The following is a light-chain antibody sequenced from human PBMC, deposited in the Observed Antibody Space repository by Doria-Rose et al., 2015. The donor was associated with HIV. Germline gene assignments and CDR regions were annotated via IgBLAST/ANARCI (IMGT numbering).Light chain of an antibody. CDR2: WAS. CDR1: QSLLYTSKNY. CDR3: QQYYDTPS. J-gene: IGKJ3*01. V-gene: IGKV4-1*01. Sequence: VLTQPPESLGMPLGERATLNCKSNQSLLYTSKNYLAWYQQKPGQPPKLLIYWASTRQSGVTARFSGSGSGTDFTLTISSLEAEDVAVYYCQQYYDTPSFGPGTTVDIK.